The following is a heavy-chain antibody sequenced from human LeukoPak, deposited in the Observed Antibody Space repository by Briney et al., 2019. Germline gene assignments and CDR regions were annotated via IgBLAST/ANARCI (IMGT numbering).Heavy chain of an antibody. CDR2: INAGNGNT. J-gene: IGHJ3*02. Sequence: GASVKVSCKASGYTFTIYAMHWVRQAPGQRLEWMGWINAGNGNTKYSQKFQGRVTITRDTSASTAYMELSSLRSEDTAVYYCARESSMVRGLNAFVIWGQGTMVTVSS. V-gene: IGHV1-3*01. CDR3: ARESSMVRGLNAFVI. D-gene: IGHD3-10*01. CDR1: GYTFTIYA.